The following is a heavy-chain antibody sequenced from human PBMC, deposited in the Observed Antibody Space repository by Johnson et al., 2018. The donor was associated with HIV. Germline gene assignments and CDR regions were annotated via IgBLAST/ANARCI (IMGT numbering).Heavy chain of an antibody. V-gene: IGHV3-66*02. Sequence: MLLVESGGGLVQPGGSLRLSCAASGFTVSSNYMSWVRQAPGKGLEWVSVIYSGGSTYYADSVKGRFTISRDNSKNMLYLQMTSLRAEDTAVYYCARDCQWGSTTWYSAFDIWGQGTMVTVSS. CDR1: GFTVSSNY. CDR3: ARDCQWGSTTWYSAFDI. CDR2: IYSGGST. J-gene: IGHJ3*02. D-gene: IGHD6-13*01.